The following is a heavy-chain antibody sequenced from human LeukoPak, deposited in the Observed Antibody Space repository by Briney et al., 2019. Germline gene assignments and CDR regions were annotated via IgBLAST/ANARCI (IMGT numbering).Heavy chain of an antibody. CDR1: GGSFSGYY. CDR3: AAQYSGYVRLDY. V-gene: IGHV4-34*01. CDR2: ISHSGST. J-gene: IGHJ4*02. D-gene: IGHD5-12*01. Sequence: SETLSLTCAVYGGSFSGYYWSWIRHPPGKGLEWIREISHSGSTNYNPSLKGRVTISVDTSKNQFSLKLSSVTAADTAVYYCAAQYSGYVRLDYWGQGTLVTVSS.